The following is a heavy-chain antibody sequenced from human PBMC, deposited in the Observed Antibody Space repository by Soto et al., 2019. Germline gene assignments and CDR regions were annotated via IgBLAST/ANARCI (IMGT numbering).Heavy chain of an antibody. CDR2: IYPGDFDT. CDR3: ARLLGYSYGHKELFEY. Sequence: PGESLKISCMGSGYTFDNYWIGWVRQMPGKGLEWMGIIYPGDFDTRYSPSFQGHVTMSVDKSINTAYLQWSSLETSDTAMYFCARLLGYSYGHKELFEYWGQGTPVTASS. V-gene: IGHV5-51*01. D-gene: IGHD5-18*01. J-gene: IGHJ4*02. CDR1: GYTFDNYW.